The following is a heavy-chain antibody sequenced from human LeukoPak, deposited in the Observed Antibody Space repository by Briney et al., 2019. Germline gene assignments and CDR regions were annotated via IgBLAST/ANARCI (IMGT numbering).Heavy chain of an antibody. CDR1: GGSFSGYY. CDR3: ARRRLLGVDFDY. Sequence: SETLSLTCAVYGGSFSGYYWSWIRQPPGKGLGWIGEINHSGSTNYNPSLKSRVTISVDTSKNQFSLKLSSVTAADTAVYYCARRRLLGVDFDYWGQGTLVTVSS. CDR2: INHSGST. D-gene: IGHD3-22*01. V-gene: IGHV4-34*01. J-gene: IGHJ4*02.